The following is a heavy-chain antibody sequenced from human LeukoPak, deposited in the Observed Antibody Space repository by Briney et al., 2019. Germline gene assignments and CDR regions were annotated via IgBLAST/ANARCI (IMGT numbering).Heavy chain of an antibody. CDR2: IYTSGST. CDR3: AKNEKGTFDY. D-gene: IGHD2/OR15-2a*01. J-gene: IGHJ4*02. CDR1: GGSISGYY. V-gene: IGHV4-4*07. Sequence: SETLSLTCTVSGGSISGYYWTWVRQPAGKGLEWIGRIYTSGSTSFNPSLKSRVTMSVDTSKNQFSLNLNSVTAADTAVYYCAKNEKGTFDYWGQGTLDTVSS.